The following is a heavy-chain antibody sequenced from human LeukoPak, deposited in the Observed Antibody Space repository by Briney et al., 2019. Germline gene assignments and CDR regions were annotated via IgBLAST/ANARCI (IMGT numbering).Heavy chain of an antibody. CDR2: INEDGRSP. Sequence: GGSLRLSCAASGFTFDDYAMHWVRQAPGKGLEWVSLINEDGRSPYYAGSVKGRFTISRDNSKNSLYLQMNSLRTEDTALYYCAKDIRWRVYYMDVWGKGTTVTVSS. CDR3: AKDIRWRVYYMDV. J-gene: IGHJ6*03. V-gene: IGHV3-43*02. CDR1: GFTFDDYA. D-gene: IGHD2-15*01.